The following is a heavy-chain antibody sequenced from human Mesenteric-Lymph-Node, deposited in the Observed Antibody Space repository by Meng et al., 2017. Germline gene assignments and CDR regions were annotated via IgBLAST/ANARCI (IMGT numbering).Heavy chain of an antibody. CDR3: ARDVVVGQTTRAPFDY. D-gene: IGHD3-22*01. V-gene: IGHV3-48*04. Sequence: GGSLRLSCAASGFTFTTYIMNWVRQAPGKGLEWVSYISSSGSTIYYADSVKGRFTISRDNARNTLYLQMTSLRAEDTAVYYCARDVVVGQTTRAPFDYWGQGTLVTVSS. J-gene: IGHJ4*02. CDR1: GFTFTTYI. CDR2: ISSSGSTI.